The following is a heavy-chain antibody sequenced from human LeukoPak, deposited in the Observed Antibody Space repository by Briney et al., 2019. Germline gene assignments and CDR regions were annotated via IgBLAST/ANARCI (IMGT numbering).Heavy chain of an antibody. J-gene: IGHJ5*02. CDR3: ARGDSSGWYGLVDP. D-gene: IGHD6-19*01. V-gene: IGHV3-48*03. Sequence: GGSLRLSCAASGFTFSSYEMNWVRQAPGRGLEWLSYISSSGSTIYYADYVKGRFTIYRDNAKNSLYLQMNILRSEDTAVYYCARGDSSGWYGLVDPWGQGTLVTVSS. CDR2: ISSSGSTI. CDR1: GFTFSSYE.